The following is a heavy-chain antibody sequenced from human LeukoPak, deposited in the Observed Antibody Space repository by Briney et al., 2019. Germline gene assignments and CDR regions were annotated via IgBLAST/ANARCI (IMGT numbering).Heavy chain of an antibody. J-gene: IGHJ4*02. Sequence: GGSLRLSCAASGFTFDDYAMHWVRQTPGKGLEWVSGISWNSGFIGYADSVKGRFTISRDNAKSSLYLQMNSLRAEDTALYYCAPLGSYSGGWGVDSWGQGTLVVVSS. CDR3: APLGSYSGGWGVDS. D-gene: IGHD1-26*01. CDR1: GFTFDDYA. V-gene: IGHV3-9*01. CDR2: ISWNSGFI.